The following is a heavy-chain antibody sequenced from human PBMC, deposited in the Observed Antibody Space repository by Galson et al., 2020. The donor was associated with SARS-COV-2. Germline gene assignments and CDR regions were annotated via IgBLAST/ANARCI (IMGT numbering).Heavy chain of an antibody. V-gene: IGHV3-30*04. D-gene: IGHD3-22*01. Sequence: TLSLTCAASGFTFSSSAMHWVRQAPGKGLEWVAIISYDGTTIYKSDSVKGRFTISRDISKNILYLQMNRLRPEDTGVYYCARETDDDSSSWYDYWGQGTLVTVSP. CDR3: ARETDDDSSSWYDY. CDR1: GFTFSSSA. J-gene: IGHJ4*02. CDR2: ISYDGTTI.